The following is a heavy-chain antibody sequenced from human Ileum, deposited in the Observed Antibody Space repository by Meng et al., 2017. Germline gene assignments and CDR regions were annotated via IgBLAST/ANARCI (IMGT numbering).Heavy chain of an antibody. CDR3: ARGRHCSSTTCYLSDS. J-gene: IGHJ4*02. D-gene: IGHD2-2*01. CDR2: PSTYNSNR. V-gene: IGHV1-18*01. Sequence: QVHLVQSGPQVMKPGASVTVSCQASGYSFTNYGTNWGRQAPGKGLEWMGWPSTYNSNRNYAQSLQGRVTMTTDTSTTTAYMELRSLTFDDTAVYYCARGRHCSSTTCYLSDSWGQGTLVTVSS. CDR1: GYSFTNYG.